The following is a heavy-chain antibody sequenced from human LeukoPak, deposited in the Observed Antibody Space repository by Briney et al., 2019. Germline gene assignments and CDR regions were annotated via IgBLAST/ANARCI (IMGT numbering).Heavy chain of an antibody. CDR1: GYTFTSYG. Sequence: GASVKVSCKSSGYTFTSYGISWVRQAPGQGLEWMGWITPNNGNTNYAQKLQGRVTMTTDTSTSTACMELRSLRLDDTAVYYCAIIPATTAGIDYWGQGTLVTVSS. CDR3: AIIPATTAGIDY. J-gene: IGHJ4*02. CDR2: ITPNNGNT. V-gene: IGHV1-18*01. D-gene: IGHD6-25*01.